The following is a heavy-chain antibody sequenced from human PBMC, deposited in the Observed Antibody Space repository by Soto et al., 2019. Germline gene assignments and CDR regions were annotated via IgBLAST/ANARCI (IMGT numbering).Heavy chain of an antibody. CDR2: IWYDGSNK. CDR3: ARGPTQARFFDY. V-gene: IGHV3-33*01. J-gene: IGHJ4*02. CDR1: GFTFSSYG. Sequence: QVQLVESGGGVVQPGRSLRLSCAASGFTFSSYGMHWVRQAPGKGLEWVAVIWYDGSNKYYADSVKGRFTISRDNSKNTLYLQMNSLRAEDTAVYYCARGPTQARFFDYWGQGTLVTVSS.